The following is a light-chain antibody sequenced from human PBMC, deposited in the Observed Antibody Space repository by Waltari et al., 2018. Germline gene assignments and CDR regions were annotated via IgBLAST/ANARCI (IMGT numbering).Light chain of an antibody. J-gene: IGLJ2*01. Sequence: QSALTQPPSASGSPGQSVTISCTGTSHDDGGDDYVSWYQQHPDKAPKLIIYEVTQRPSGVPXRFSGSKSANTASLTVSGLQPEDEADYYCSSYGGSNNVIFGGGTKLTVL. CDR1: SHDDGGDDY. V-gene: IGLV2-8*01. CDR2: EVT. CDR3: SSYGGSNNVI.